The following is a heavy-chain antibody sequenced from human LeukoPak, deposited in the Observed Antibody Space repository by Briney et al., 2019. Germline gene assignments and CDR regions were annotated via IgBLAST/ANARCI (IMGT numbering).Heavy chain of an antibody. J-gene: IGHJ4*02. CDR3: ARYVGGTYYWIDY. D-gene: IGHD1-26*01. Sequence: PSETLSLTCTVSGGSISTYYWTWVRQPQGKGLEWIGYIYSGGDTNYNPSLKSRVTISVDTSKNQFSLKLTSVTAADAAVYYCARYVGGTYYWIDYWRQGTLVTVSS. CDR2: IYSGGDT. V-gene: IGHV4-59*08. CDR1: GGSISTYY.